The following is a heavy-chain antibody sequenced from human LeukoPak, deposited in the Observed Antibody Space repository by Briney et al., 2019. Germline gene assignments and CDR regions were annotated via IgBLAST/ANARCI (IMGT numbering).Heavy chain of an antibody. J-gene: IGHJ5*02. CDR3: ARDYGHSSSWYWFDP. CDR2: IIPILGIA. CDR1: GGTFSSYA. V-gene: IGHV1-69*04. D-gene: IGHD6-13*01. Sequence: SVKVSCKSSGGTFSSYAISWVRQAPGQGLEWMGRIIPILGIANYAQKFQGRVTITADKSTSTAYMELSSLRSEDTAVYYCARDYGHSSSWYWFDPWGQGTLVTVSS.